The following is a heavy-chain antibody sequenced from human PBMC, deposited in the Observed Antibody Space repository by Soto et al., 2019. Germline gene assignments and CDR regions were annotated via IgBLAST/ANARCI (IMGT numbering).Heavy chain of an antibody. CDR3: AKVEYYDFWSGYYYYYGLDA. V-gene: IGHV3-23*01. CDR1: GFPFSSYA. J-gene: IGHJ6*02. Sequence: GGSLRLSCAASGFPFSSYAMNWVRQAPGKGLEWVSTISKSGDTTYNADSVKGRFTVSRDNSKNTLYLQMNSLRAEDTAVYYCAKVEYYDFWSGYYYYYGLDAWGQGTTVTVSS. CDR2: ISKSGDTT. D-gene: IGHD3-3*01.